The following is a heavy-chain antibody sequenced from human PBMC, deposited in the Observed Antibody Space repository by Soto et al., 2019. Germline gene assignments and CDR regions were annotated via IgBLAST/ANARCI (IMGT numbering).Heavy chain of an antibody. J-gene: IGHJ4*02. D-gene: IGHD6-13*01. CDR3: TRDSGSSWSRPADLEY. CDR1: SGSISSGGYY. V-gene: IGHV4-31*03. CDR2: IYHSGSP. Sequence: QVQLQESGPGLVKPSQTLSLTCTVSSGSISSGGYYWSWIRQHPGKGLEWMGYIYHSGSPYYNPSLKSRLTISLDTSTTRFSLKLSSVTAADTAVYYCTRDSGSSWSRPADLEYWGQGTLVTVSS.